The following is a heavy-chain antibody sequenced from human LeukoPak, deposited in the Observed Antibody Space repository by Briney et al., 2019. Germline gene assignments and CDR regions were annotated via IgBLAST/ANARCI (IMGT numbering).Heavy chain of an antibody. Sequence: SETLSLTCAVYGGSFSGYYWSWIRQPPGKGLEWIGEINHSGSTNYNPSLKSRVTISVGTSKNQFSLKLSSVTAADTAVYYCARGPFNYYDSSGYYAPDYYYGMDVWGQGTTVTVSS. CDR3: ARGPFNYYDSSGYYAPDYYYGMDV. CDR2: INHSGST. CDR1: GGSFSGYY. D-gene: IGHD3-22*01. V-gene: IGHV4-34*01. J-gene: IGHJ6*02.